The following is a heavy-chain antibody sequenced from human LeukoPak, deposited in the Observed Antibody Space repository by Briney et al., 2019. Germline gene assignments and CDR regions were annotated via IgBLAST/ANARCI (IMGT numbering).Heavy chain of an antibody. CDR2: IYTSGST. J-gene: IGHJ6*02. V-gene: IGHV4-61*02. CDR3: ARVHYYHYEMDV. Sequence: SQTLSLTCTVSGGSISSGSYYWSWIRQPAGKGLEWIGRIYTSGSTNYNPSLKSRVTISVDTSKNQFSLKLSSVTAADTAVYYCARVHYYHYEMDVWGQGTTVTVSS. CDR1: GGSISSGSYY.